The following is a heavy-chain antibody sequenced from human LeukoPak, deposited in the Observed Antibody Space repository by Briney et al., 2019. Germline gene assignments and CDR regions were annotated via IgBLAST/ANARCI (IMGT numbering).Heavy chain of an antibody. CDR1: GFTFSSYA. V-gene: IGHV3-30-3*01. Sequence: GGSLRLSCAASGFTFSSYAMHWVRQAPGKGLEWVAVISYDGSNKYYADSVKGRFTISRDNPKNTLYLQMNSLRAEDTAVYYCARGYHGDYGYLGPDYWGQGTLVTVSS. D-gene: IGHD4-17*01. CDR2: ISYDGSNK. CDR3: ARGYHGDYGYLGPDY. J-gene: IGHJ4*02.